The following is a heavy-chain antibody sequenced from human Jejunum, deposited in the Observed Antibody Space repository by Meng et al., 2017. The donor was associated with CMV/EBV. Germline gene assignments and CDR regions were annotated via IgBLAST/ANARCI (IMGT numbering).Heavy chain of an antibody. Sequence: TVAGGSVRSGSYGWSWIRQPPGKGLEWIGYSYYTGSTDYSPARKSRVTISRDTSKNQCSPKLSSVTAADTAVYYCARRFFAFNIWGQGTMVTVSS. CDR2: SYYTGST. V-gene: IGHV4-61*01. J-gene: IGHJ3*02. CDR3: ARRFFAFNI. D-gene: IGHD3-3*01. CDR1: GGSVRSGSYG.